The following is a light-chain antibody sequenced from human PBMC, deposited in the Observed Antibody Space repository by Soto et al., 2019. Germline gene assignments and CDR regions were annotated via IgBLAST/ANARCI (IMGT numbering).Light chain of an antibody. Sequence: DIQMTQSPSSLSASVGDRVTITCRASQSISSYLNWYQQKPGKAPKLLIYAASSLQSGVPSRFSGSGSGTVFPPTTSSLQPEVFATYYCQQSYIPPPTFGQGTKVKIK. J-gene: IGKJ1*01. CDR3: QQSYIPPPT. CDR2: AAS. CDR1: QSISSY. V-gene: IGKV1-39*01.